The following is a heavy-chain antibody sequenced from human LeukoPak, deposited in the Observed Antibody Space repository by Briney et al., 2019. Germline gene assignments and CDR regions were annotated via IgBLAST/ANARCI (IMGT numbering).Heavy chain of an antibody. Sequence: ASVKVSCKASGYTFTSYGISWVRQAPGQGLEWMGWISAYNGNTNYAQKLQGRVTMTTDTSTSTAYMELRSLRSDDTAVYYCAREGFRRITIFGVVSKAGWFDPWGQGTLVTVSS. CDR3: AREGFRRITIFGVVSKAGWFDP. D-gene: IGHD3-3*01. CDR1: GYTFTSYG. V-gene: IGHV1-18*01. J-gene: IGHJ5*02. CDR2: ISAYNGNT.